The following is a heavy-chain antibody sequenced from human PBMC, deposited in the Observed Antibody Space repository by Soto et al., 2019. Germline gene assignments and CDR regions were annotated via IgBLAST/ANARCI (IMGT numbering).Heavy chain of an antibody. Sequence: SQTLSLTCALSGVSISSNSAAWNWIRQSASRGLEWLGRTYYKSKWYNNYAVSVNSKITINTDTSKNQFSLQLNFVTPDDTAVYYXARGLLWFGELGNWFDPWGQGTMVTVSS. D-gene: IGHD3-10*01. CDR1: GVSISSNSAA. CDR3: ARGLLWFGELGNWFDP. V-gene: IGHV6-1*01. CDR2: TYYKSKWYN. J-gene: IGHJ5*02.